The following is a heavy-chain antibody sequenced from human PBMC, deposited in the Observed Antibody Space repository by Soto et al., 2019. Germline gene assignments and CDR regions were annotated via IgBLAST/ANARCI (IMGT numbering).Heavy chain of an antibody. CDR1: GFIFSHYA. V-gene: IGHV3-23*01. J-gene: IGHJ4*02. Sequence: WGSPRPSCSASGFIFSHYAMRRVRQAPGEGLEWVSAITRDGTIYYTESVKGRFTISRDNSKNTVYLQMNSLRVEDTAVYYCVKESYEGAYGDFWGQGTLVTVSS. CDR2: ITRDGTI. CDR3: VKESYEGAYGDF. D-gene: IGHD3-22*01.